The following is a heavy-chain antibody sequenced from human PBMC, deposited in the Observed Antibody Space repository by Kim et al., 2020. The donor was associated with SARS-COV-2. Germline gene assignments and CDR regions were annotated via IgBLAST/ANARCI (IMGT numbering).Heavy chain of an antibody. CDR1: GFTFSSYA. D-gene: IGHD3-10*01. CDR3: AKDMVRSYYYYGMDV. V-gene: IGHV3-23*01. J-gene: IGHJ6*02. CDR2: ISGSGGST. Sequence: GGSLRLSCAASGFTFSSYAMSWVRQAPGKGLEWVSAISGSGGSTYYADSVKGRFTISRDNSKNTLYLQMNSLRAEDTAVYYCAKDMVRSYYYYGMDVWGQGTTVTVSS.